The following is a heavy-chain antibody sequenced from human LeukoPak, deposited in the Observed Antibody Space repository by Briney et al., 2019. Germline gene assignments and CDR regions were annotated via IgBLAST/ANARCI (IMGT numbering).Heavy chain of an antibody. D-gene: IGHD3-22*01. J-gene: IGHJ4*02. CDR1: GFTFSSYA. V-gene: IGHV3-30*04. CDR3: ARGRGNGYSHLLGF. Sequence: PGGSLRLSCAASGFTFSSYAMHWVRQAPGKGLEWVAVISYDGSNKYYADSVKGRFTISRDNSKNTLYLQMNSLRDDDTAVYYCARGRGNGYSHLLGFWGQGTLVTVSS. CDR2: ISYDGSNK.